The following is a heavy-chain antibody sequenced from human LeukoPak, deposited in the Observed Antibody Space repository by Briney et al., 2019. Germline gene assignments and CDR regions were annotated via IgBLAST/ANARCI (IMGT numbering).Heavy chain of an antibody. V-gene: IGHV4-38-2*01. CDR2: IYHTGTT. CDR1: GFSISSGDY. CDR3: ARLGCGSTSCYKIWFDP. D-gene: IGHD2-2*02. Sequence: KPSETLSLTCAVSGFSISSGDYWGWIRQPPGKGRGWIGTIYHTGTTYYNPSLKSRVTIPVDTSSNQFSLRLSSVTAADTAVYYCARLGCGSTSCYKIWFDPWGQGTLVTVSS. J-gene: IGHJ5*02.